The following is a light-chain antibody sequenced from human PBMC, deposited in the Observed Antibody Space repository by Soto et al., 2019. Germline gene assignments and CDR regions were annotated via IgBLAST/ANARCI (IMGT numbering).Light chain of an antibody. J-gene: IGLJ3*02. CDR1: SSNIGSNY. CDR3: AAWDDSLSGRV. V-gene: IGLV1-47*01. CDR2: RNN. Sequence: QSVLTQPPSASGTPGQRVTISCSGSSSNIGSNYVYWYQQLPGTAPKLLIYRNNQRPSAVPDRFSGSKSGTSASLAISGLRSEDEADYYCAAWDDSLSGRVFGGGTQLTVL.